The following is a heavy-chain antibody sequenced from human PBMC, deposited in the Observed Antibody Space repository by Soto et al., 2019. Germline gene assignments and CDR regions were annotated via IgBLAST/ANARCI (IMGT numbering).Heavy chain of an antibody. CDR2: IYYSGST. J-gene: IGHJ2*01. CDR1: GGSISSGGYY. Sequence: QVQLQESGPGLVKPSQTLSLTCTVSGGSISSGGYYWSWIRQHPGKGLEWIGYIYYSGSTYYNPSLKNRVTISVDTSKNQFSLKLSSVTAADTAVYYCARDYYDSSGYYYRYFDLWGRGTLVTVSS. D-gene: IGHD3-22*01. V-gene: IGHV4-31*03. CDR3: ARDYYDSSGYYYRYFDL.